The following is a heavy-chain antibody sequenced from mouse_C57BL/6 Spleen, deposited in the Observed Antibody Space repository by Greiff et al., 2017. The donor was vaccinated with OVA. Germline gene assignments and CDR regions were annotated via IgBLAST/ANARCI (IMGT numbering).Heavy chain of an antibody. J-gene: IGHJ4*01. V-gene: IGHV5-16*01. CDR2: INYDGSST. Sequence: EVKVVESEGGLVQPGSSMKLSCTASGFTFSDYYMAWVRQVPEKGLEWVANINYDGSSTYYLDSLKSRFIISRDNAKNILYLQMSSLKSEDTATYYCARDLYGTYAMDYWGQGTSVTVSS. CDR3: ARDLYGTYAMDY. D-gene: IGHD2-1*01. CDR1: GFTFSDYY.